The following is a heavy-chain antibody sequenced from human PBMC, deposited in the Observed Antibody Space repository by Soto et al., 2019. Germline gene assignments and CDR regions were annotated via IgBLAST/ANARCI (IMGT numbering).Heavy chain of an antibody. D-gene: IGHD6-13*01. CDR3: ARLAAAGRNWFNP. CDR2: IYYSGST. J-gene: IGHJ5*02. CDR1: GGSISSYY. Sequence: SETLSLTCTVSGGSISSYYWSWIRQPPGKGLEWIGYIYYSGSTNYNPSLKSRVTISVDTSKNQFSLKLSSVTAADTAVYYCARLAAAGRNWFNPWGQGTLVTVSS. V-gene: IGHV4-59*08.